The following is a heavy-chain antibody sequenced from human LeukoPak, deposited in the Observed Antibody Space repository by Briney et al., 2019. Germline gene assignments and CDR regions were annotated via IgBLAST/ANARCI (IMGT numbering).Heavy chain of an antibody. V-gene: IGHV4-4*07. Sequence: SETLSLTCTVSGGSISSYYRSWIRQPAGRGLEWIVRIYTTGSTNYNPSLRSRVTMSVDTSKNQFSLRLSSVTAADTAVYYCARGKAPTYYYGSGSSGPFDYWGQGTLVTVSS. J-gene: IGHJ4*02. D-gene: IGHD3-10*01. CDR1: GGSISSYY. CDR2: IYTTGST. CDR3: ARGKAPTYYYGSGSSGPFDY.